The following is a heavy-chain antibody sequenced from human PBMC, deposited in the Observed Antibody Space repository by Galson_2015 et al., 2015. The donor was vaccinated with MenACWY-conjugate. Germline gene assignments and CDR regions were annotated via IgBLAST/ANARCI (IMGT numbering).Heavy chain of an antibody. CDR1: GFTFSNSW. D-gene: IGHD6-19*01. CDR2: IKHDGSGK. CDR3: ARAKEQWLSKTFDI. V-gene: IGHV3-7*03. J-gene: IGHJ3*02. Sequence: SLRLSCAASGFTFSNSWMGWVRQAPGKGLEWVANIKHDGSGKYYVDSVKGRFIISRDNAKNSLYLQMDSLRAEDTAVYYCARAKEQWLSKTFDIWGQGTMVTVSS.